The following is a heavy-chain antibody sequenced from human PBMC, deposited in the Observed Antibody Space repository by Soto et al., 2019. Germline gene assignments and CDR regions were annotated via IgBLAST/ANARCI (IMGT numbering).Heavy chain of an antibody. Sequence: EVQLVESGGGLVQPGGSLRLSCAASGFTFSSYSMNWVRQAPGKGLEWVSYISSSSSTIYYADSVKGGFTISRDNAKNSLYLQMNSRRDEYTAVYYCARTLGHSSGWYELNWFDPWGQGTLVTVSS. V-gene: IGHV3-48*02. CDR3: ARTLGHSSGWYELNWFDP. D-gene: IGHD6-19*01. CDR1: GFTFSSYS. J-gene: IGHJ5*02. CDR2: ISSSSSTI.